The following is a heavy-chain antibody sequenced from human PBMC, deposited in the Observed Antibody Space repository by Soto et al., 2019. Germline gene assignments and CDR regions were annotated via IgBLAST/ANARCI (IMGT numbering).Heavy chain of an antibody. CDR3: ARDLPPSYDSSGYSVFDI. Sequence: PSGTLSLTCAINGNSSDSYSWSWIKQPPVKGLEWIGNIHYNGNTKYSPSLKSRVTMSVDTSKNHFSLKLISVTTADTAVYYCARDLPPSYDSSGYSVFDIWGQGTMVT. CDR2: IHYNGNT. D-gene: IGHD3-22*01. V-gene: IGHV4-59*01. J-gene: IGHJ3*02. CDR1: GNSSDSYS.